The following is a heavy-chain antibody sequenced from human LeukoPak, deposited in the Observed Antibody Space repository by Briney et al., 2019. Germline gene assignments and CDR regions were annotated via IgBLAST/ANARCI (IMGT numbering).Heavy chain of an antibody. D-gene: IGHD5-12*01. J-gene: IGHJ4*02. Sequence: NPGESLKISCKDSGYRFSSYWIAWVRQMPGKGLEYIGIIYPGDSDTKYSPSFQGQVTISADKSISTSFLQWNSLKASDTAMYYCVRHDSTLATNYWGQGTLVTVSS. CDR1: GYRFSSYW. CDR2: IYPGDSDT. V-gene: IGHV5-51*01. CDR3: VRHDSTLATNY.